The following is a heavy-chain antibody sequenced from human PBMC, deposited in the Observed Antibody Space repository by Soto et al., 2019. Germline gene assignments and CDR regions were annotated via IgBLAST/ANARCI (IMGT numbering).Heavy chain of an antibody. Sequence: QITLKESGPTLVKPTQTLTLTCTFSGFSLSTSGVGVGWIRQPPGKALEWLALIYWNDDKRYSPSLKSRLTITKDTSKNQVVLTMTNMDPVDTATYYCAHRRPTYYYGSGLEWFDPWGQGTLVTVSS. J-gene: IGHJ5*02. CDR2: IYWNDDK. CDR1: GFSLSTSGVG. D-gene: IGHD3-10*01. CDR3: AHRRPTYYYGSGLEWFDP. V-gene: IGHV2-5*01.